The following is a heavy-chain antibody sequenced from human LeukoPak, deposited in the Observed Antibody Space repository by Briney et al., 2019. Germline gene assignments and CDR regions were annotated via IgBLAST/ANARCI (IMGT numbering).Heavy chain of an antibody. Sequence: GGSLRLSCAASGFTFSSYDMSWVRQAPGKGLEWVSAISGSGGSTYYADSVKGRFTISRDNSKNTLYLQMNSLRAEDTAVYYCAKVGAYGSGYDSSGYYLSHDAFDIWGQGTMVTVSS. CDR3: AKVGAYGSGYDSSGYYLSHDAFDI. J-gene: IGHJ3*02. CDR2: ISGSGGST. CDR1: GFTFSSYD. D-gene: IGHD3-22*01. V-gene: IGHV3-23*01.